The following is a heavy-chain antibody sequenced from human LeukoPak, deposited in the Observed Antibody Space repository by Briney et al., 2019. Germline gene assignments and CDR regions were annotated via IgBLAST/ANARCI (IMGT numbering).Heavy chain of an antibody. CDR3: ARALPSTVTTGAFDI. CDR1: GGSISSSSYY. CDR2: IYYSGST. D-gene: IGHD4-17*01. V-gene: IGHV4-39*07. Sequence: SETLSLTCTVSGGSISSSSYYWGWIRQPPGKGLEWIGSIYYSGSTYYNPSLKSRVTISVDTSKNQFSLKLSSVTAADTAVYYCARALPSTVTTGAFDIWGQGTMVTVSS. J-gene: IGHJ3*02.